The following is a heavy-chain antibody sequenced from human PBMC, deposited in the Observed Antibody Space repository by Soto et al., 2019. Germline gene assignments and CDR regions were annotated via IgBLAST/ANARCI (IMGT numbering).Heavy chain of an antibody. CDR3: ARDCGRWYSGFDS. CDR1: GFTFSDYF. D-gene: IGHD2-15*01. CDR2: ISSSGTTI. Sequence: QVQLVESGGGLVKPGGSLRLSCAASGFTFSDYFMTWIRQAPGKGLEWVSYISSSGTTIFYADSVQGRFTISRDNAKKSLYLEINSLRAEDTAVYYCARDCGRWYSGFDSWGQGTLVTVSS. V-gene: IGHV3-11*01. J-gene: IGHJ4*02.